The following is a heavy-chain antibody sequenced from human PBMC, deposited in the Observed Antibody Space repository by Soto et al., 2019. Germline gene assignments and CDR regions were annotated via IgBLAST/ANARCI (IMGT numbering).Heavy chain of an antibody. Sequence: EVQLVQSGAELKKPGESLRISCQASGYTFTNYYIAWVRQVPGKGLEWMGRIDPSDSYIKYSPSFEGHVTMSVDKSISTAFLQWSRLEASDTAMYVCAIPLARTTPFDYWGQGSLVTVSS. CDR3: AIPLARTTPFDY. J-gene: IGHJ4*02. V-gene: IGHV5-10-1*03. CDR1: GYTFTNYY. D-gene: IGHD1-7*01. CDR2: IDPSDSYI.